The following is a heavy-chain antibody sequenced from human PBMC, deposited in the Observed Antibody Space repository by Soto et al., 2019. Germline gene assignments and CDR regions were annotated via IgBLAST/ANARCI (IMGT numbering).Heavy chain of an antibody. CDR2: ISSNSAYI. Sequence: EVHLVESGGGLVQPGGSLRLSCAASGFTFRSFTMNWVRQAPGKGLEWVSTISSNSAYIYYTDALRGRFTISRDNAKNSLHLQMNSLRAEDTAVSYCTRDASRDSSARGWFDPWGPGTLVTVSS. J-gene: IGHJ5*02. CDR1: GFTFRSFT. D-gene: IGHD6-13*01. V-gene: IGHV3-21*01. CDR3: TRDASRDSSARGWFDP.